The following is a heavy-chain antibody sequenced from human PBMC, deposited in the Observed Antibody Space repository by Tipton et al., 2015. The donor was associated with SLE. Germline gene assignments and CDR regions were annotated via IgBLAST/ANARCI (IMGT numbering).Heavy chain of an antibody. Sequence: SLRLSCAASGFTFSTYGMHWVRQAPGKGLEWVAFIRYDGSDKYYADFVKGRFTISRDNSKKTLYLQMNSLRPEDTAVYYCVREGFSGWTTAFDIWGQGTMVTVSS. D-gene: IGHD6-19*01. CDR2: IRYDGSDK. J-gene: IGHJ3*02. CDR3: VREGFSGWTTAFDI. V-gene: IGHV3-30*02. CDR1: GFTFSTYG.